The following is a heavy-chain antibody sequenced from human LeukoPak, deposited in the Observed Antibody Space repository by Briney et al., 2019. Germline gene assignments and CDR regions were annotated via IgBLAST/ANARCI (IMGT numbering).Heavy chain of an antibody. J-gene: IGHJ6*03. Sequence: SETLSLTCTVSGGSISSHYWSWIRQPPGKGLEWIGYIYYSGSTNYNPSLESRVTISVDTSKNQFSLKLSSVTAADTAVYYCASSPSRAYYYYYYMDVWGKGTTVTVSS. V-gene: IGHV4-59*11. CDR1: GGSISSHY. CDR3: ASSPSRAYYYYYYMDV. CDR2: IYYSGST.